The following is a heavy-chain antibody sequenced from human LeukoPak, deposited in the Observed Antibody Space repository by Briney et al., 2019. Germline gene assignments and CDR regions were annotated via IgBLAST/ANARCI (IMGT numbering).Heavy chain of an antibody. V-gene: IGHV3-30*04. J-gene: IGHJ4*02. Sequence: GGSLRLSCAASGFTFSSYAMHWVRQAPGKGLEWVAVISYDGSNKYYADSVKGRFTISRDNSKNTLYLQMSSLRAEDTAVYYCARELSSSRDYWGQGTLVTVSS. CDR1: GFTFSSYA. CDR3: ARELSSSRDY. D-gene: IGHD6-6*01. CDR2: ISYDGSNK.